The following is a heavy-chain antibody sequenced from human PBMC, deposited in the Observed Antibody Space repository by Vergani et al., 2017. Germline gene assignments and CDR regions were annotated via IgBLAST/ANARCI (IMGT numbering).Heavy chain of an antibody. D-gene: IGHD3-22*01. V-gene: IGHV3-11*01. Sequence: QVQLVESGGGLVKPGGSLRLSCAASGFTFSDYYMSWIRQAPGKGLEWVSYISSSGSTIYYADSVKGRFTISMDNAKNSLYLQMNSLRAEYTAVYYCARDPRTYYYDSSGSHDAFDIWSQGTMVTVSS. J-gene: IGHJ3*02. CDR1: GFTFSDYY. CDR2: ISSSGSTI. CDR3: ARDPRTYYYDSSGSHDAFDI.